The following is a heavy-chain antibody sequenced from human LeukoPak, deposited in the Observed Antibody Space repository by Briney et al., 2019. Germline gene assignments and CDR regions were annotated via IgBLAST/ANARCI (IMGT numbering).Heavy chain of an antibody. CDR1: GFTVSSYW. J-gene: IGHJ1*01. CDR2: INRDGRIT. D-gene: IGHD2-15*01. CDR3: ARATTSGASYYGL. Sequence: PGGSLRLSCAASGFTVSSYWMHWVRQAAGKWLVWVSRINRDGRITQYADSVKGRFTISRDNTKITLYLQMNSLRAEDTAVYYCARATTSGASYYGLWGQGTLVTVSS. V-gene: IGHV3-74*03.